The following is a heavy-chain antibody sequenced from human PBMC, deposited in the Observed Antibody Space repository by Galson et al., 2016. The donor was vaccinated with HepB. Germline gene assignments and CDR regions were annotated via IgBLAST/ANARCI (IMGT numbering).Heavy chain of an antibody. D-gene: IGHD1-26*01. CDR1: GASITTYY. J-gene: IGHJ4*02. Sequence: SETLSLTCTVSGASITTYYWSCIRQAPGKGLEWIGYSHFRGTTKYNPSLETRVTISVDTSKRQNSLKLTSVTAADTAVYFCAGFSTATWSFDFWGRGALVAVSS. CDR2: SHFRGTT. CDR3: AGFSTATWSFDF. V-gene: IGHV4-59*01.